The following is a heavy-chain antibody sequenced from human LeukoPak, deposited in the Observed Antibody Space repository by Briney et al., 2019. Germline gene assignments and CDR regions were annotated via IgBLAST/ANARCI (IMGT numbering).Heavy chain of an antibody. CDR2: ITASGGST. Sequence: PGGSLRLSCAASGFILRSYAMIWVRQAPGKGLEWVSAITASGGSTYYADFVKGRFTISRDNSKNMLYLQMNSLRAEDTAIYYFAKDPVTGHWYFDLWGRGALVTVSS. D-gene: IGHD6-19*01. V-gene: IGHV3-23*01. CDR1: GFILRSYA. CDR3: AKDPVTGHWYFDL. J-gene: IGHJ2*01.